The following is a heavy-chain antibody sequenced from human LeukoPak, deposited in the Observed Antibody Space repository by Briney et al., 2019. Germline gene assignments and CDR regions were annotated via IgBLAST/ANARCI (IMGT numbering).Heavy chain of an antibody. Sequence: SETLSLTCAVYGGSFSGYYWSWIRQPPGKGLEWIGEINHSGSINYNPSLKSRVTISVDTSKNQFSLKLRSVTATDTAVYYCARRGDFWSGTYFDYWGQGTLVTVSS. J-gene: IGHJ4*02. D-gene: IGHD3-3*01. V-gene: IGHV4-34*01. CDR2: INHSGSI. CDR3: ARRGDFWSGTYFDY. CDR1: GGSFSGYY.